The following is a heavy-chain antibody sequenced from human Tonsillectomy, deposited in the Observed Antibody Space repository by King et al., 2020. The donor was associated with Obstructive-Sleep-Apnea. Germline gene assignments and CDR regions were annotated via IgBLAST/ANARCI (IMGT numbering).Heavy chain of an antibody. CDR2: IKSTTDGGTT. J-gene: IGHJ3*02. Sequence: QLVQSGGGLVKPGGSLRLSCAASGFTFSNAWMSWVRQAPGKGREWVGGIKSTTDGGTTDYAAPVKGRLTISSDDSKNTLYLQMNSLKTEDTAVDYCTTAVGATPLYDAFDIWGQGTMVTVSS. D-gene: IGHD1-26*01. V-gene: IGHV3-15*01. CDR3: TTAVGATPLYDAFDI. CDR1: GFTFSNAW.